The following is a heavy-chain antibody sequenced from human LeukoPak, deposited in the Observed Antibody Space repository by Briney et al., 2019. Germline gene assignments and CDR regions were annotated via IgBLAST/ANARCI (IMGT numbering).Heavy chain of an antibody. V-gene: IGHV4-4*07. CDR3: ARQTTTRRDALDI. D-gene: IGHD1-1*01. CDR1: GGSVTTAY. Sequence: PSETLSLTCSVSGGSVTTAYWSWIRQPAGQGLEWIGRVSDSGTTSYNPSLKSRVTISVDKSKNHFSLRLSSVTAADTAVYFCARQTTTRRDALDIWGQGTMVTVSS. J-gene: IGHJ3*02. CDR2: VSDSGTT.